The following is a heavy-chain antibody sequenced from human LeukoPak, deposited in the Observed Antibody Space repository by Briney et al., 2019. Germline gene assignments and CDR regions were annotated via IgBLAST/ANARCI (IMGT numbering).Heavy chain of an antibody. CDR2: IYSSGST. CDR1: GGSISSGFYY. V-gene: IGHV4-61*02. J-gene: IGHJ3*02. CDR3: ASTHSNGGAVDI. Sequence: PSETLSLTCTVSGGSISSGFYYWSWIRQPAGKEREWIGRIYSSGSTNYNPSLKSRVSISVDTSKNHFSLNLSSVTAADTAVYYCASTHSNGGAVDIWGQGTVVTVSS. D-gene: IGHD2-8*01.